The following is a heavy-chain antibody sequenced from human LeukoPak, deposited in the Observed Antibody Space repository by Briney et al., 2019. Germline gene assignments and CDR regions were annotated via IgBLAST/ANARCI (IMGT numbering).Heavy chain of an antibody. V-gene: IGHV3-23*01. CDR2: ISGSGDST. CDR3: AEGYVVFDP. J-gene: IGHJ5*02. Sequence: GGSLRLSCAASEFTFSTYAMSWVRQAPGKGLEWVSAISGSGDSTYYADSVKGRFTISRDNSKNTLYLQMNSLRAEDMAIYYCAEGYVVFDPWGQGTLVTVSS. CDR1: EFTFSTYA. D-gene: IGHD1-1*01.